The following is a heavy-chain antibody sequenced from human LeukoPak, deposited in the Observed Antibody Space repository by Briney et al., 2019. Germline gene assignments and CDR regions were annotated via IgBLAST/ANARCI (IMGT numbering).Heavy chain of an antibody. CDR2: IYYSGST. J-gene: IGHJ4*02. D-gene: IGHD1-1*01. CDR3: ARGSPVAVH. Sequence: SETLSLTCTVSGGSISSSTFYWGWIRQPPGKGLEWIGTIYYSGSTYYNPSLKSRVTISVDTSKNQFSLKLSSVTAADTAVYYCARGSPVAVHWGQGTLVTVSS. V-gene: IGHV4-39*07. CDR1: GGSISSSTFY.